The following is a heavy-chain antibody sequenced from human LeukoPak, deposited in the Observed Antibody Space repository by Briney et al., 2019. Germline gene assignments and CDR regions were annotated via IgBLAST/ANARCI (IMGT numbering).Heavy chain of an antibody. D-gene: IGHD6-13*01. Sequence: DPGGSLRLSCAASGFTFKSYDMHWVRQAAGEGLEWVSAIGTAGDTYYPGSVKGRFTISRENAKNSLYLQMNSLRAGDTAVYYCARGGRGSSWFDNWGQGTLVTVSS. J-gene: IGHJ4*02. CDR2: IGTAGDT. CDR3: ARGGRGSSWFDN. CDR1: GFTFKSYD. V-gene: IGHV3-13*01.